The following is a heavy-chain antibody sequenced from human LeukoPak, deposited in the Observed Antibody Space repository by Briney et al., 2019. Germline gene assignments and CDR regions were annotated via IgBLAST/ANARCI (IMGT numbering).Heavy chain of an antibody. D-gene: IGHD5-18*01. J-gene: IGHJ6*02. Sequence: PGGSLRLSCAASGFTFSSYSMNWVRQAPGKGLEWVSSISSSSSYIYYADSVKGRFTISRDNAKNSQYLQMNSLRAEDTAVYYCARDGYSYGPGYGMDVWGQGTTVTVSS. V-gene: IGHV3-21*01. CDR1: GFTFSSYS. CDR2: ISSSSSYI. CDR3: ARDGYSYGPGYGMDV.